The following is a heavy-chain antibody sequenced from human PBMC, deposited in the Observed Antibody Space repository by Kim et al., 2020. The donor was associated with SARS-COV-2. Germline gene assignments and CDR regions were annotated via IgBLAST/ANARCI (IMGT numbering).Heavy chain of an antibody. Sequence: GGSLRLSCAASGFIFSGYGMHWVRQAPGKGLEWVASISHDGSNKHNADSVKGRFTVSRDNSKNTLYLQMSGLRVEDTAIYYCGTDYYGSIDYWGQGTLVTVSS. D-gene: IGHD3-10*01. V-gene: IGHV3-30-3*01. CDR3: GTDYYGSIDY. J-gene: IGHJ4*02. CDR2: ISHDGSNK. CDR1: GFIFSGYG.